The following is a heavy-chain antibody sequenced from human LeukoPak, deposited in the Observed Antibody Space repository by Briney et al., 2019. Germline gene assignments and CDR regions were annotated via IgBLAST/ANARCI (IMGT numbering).Heavy chain of an antibody. V-gene: IGHV3-23*01. Sequence: GGSLRLSCAASGFTFSSYAMSWVRQAPGKGLEWVSAISGNGATTNYADSVKGRFTISRDNPKNTLYLQMNSLRAEDTALYYCAKNLFNPLRPAWGQGTLVTVSS. CDR3: AKNLFNPLRPA. CDR1: GFTFSSYA. D-gene: IGHD4/OR15-4a*01. CDR2: ISGNGATT. J-gene: IGHJ5*02.